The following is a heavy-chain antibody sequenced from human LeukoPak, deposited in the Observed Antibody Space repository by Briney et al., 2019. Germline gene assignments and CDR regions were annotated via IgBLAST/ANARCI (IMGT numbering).Heavy chain of an antibody. CDR3: ARDFGAVRTTNAFDI. D-gene: IGHD1-14*01. Sequence: GGSLRLSCAASGLALNGYWMHWVRQAPGKGLVWVSRIDGDGDNTTYADSVKGRFTISRDNAKNTVYLQMNALRVEDTAVYFCARDFGAVRTTNAFDIWGQGTMVTVSS. CDR1: GLALNGYW. J-gene: IGHJ3*02. V-gene: IGHV3-74*01. CDR2: IDGDGDNT.